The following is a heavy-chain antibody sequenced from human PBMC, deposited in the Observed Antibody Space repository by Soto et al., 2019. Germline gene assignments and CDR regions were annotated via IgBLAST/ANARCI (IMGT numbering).Heavy chain of an antibody. V-gene: IGHV3-23*01. CDR2: FRDSGGTT. J-gene: IGHJ6*03. CDR3: AKEHTSAFAVHYMDV. CDR1: GFGFTFSTSA. Sequence: HPGGSLRLSCAASGFGFTFSTSAMSWVRQAPGKGLEWVSTFRDSGGTTHYANSVKGRFTISRDTSKNMLYLQMNSLRAEDTAVYYCAKEHTSAFAVHYMDVWGKGTTVTVSS. D-gene: IGHD3-10*02.